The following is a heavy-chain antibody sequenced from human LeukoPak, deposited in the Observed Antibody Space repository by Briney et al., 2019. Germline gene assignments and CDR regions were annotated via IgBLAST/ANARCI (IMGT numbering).Heavy chain of an antibody. CDR1: GGSISGYY. Sequence: SETLSLTCTVSGGSISGYYWSWIRQPPGKGLQFIGYIHYTGSTNYNPSLESRVTLSVDTPKNQFSLKLRSVTAADTAVYYCARLSKDTVVLPAAMAHYFDYWGQGTLVTVSS. D-gene: IGHD2-2*01. J-gene: IGHJ4*02. CDR3: ARLSKDTVVLPAAMAHYFDY. CDR2: IHYTGST. V-gene: IGHV4-59*08.